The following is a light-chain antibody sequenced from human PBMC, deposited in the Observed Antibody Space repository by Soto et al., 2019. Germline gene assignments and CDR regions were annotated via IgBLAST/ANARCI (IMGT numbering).Light chain of an antibody. CDR3: QRYGSSPPT. V-gene: IGKV3-20*01. CDR2: GAS. Sequence: EIVLTQSPGTLSLSPGERATLSCRASQSVSSNYLAWYQRKPGQAPRLLIYGASNRATGIPNRFSGSGSGTDFTLTITRLEPEDFVVYYCQRYGSSPPTFGQGTMVEI. CDR1: QSVSSNY. J-gene: IGKJ1*01.